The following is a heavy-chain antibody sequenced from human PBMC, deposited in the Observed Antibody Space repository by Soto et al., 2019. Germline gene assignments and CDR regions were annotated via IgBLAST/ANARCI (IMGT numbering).Heavy chain of an antibody. CDR2: IYYSGST. CDR3: ARLKPCYYYYMDV. V-gene: IGHV4-39*01. CDR1: GGSISSSSYY. J-gene: IGHJ6*03. Sequence: QLQLQESGPGLVKPSETLSLTCTVSGGSISSSSYYWGWIRQPPGKGLEWIGSIYYSGSTYYNPSLKSRVTLSVDTSKNQFSLKLSSVTAADTAVYYCARLKPCYYYYMDVWGKGTTVTVSS.